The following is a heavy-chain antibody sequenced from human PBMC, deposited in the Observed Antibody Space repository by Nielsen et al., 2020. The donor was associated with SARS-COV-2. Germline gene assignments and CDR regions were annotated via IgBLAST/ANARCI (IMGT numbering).Heavy chain of an antibody. D-gene: IGHD5-12*01. J-gene: IGHJ5*02. CDR3: ARLGYTHYIWYWFDP. CDR2: FFYSGYT. Sequence: SETLSLTCTVSGDSISGSSHYWAWIRQAPGKGLEWIGSFFYSGYTYSNPSLKSRLRISADSSKNQFSLELHSVTAADTAVYYCARLGYTHYIWYWFDPWGPGTRVTVS. V-gene: IGHV4-39*07. CDR1: GDSISGSSHY.